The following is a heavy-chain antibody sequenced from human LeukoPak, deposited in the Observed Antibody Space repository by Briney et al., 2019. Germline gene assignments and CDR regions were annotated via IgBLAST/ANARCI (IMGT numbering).Heavy chain of an antibody. CDR3: ARKGIVARGYFDY. D-gene: IGHD3-22*01. CDR1: GYTFSGYY. CDR2: INPNSGGT. J-gene: IGHJ4*02. V-gene: IGHV1-2*02. Sequence: ASVEVSCKASGYTFSGYYMHWVRQAPGQGLEWMGWINPNSGGTNYAQKFQGRVTMTRDTSISTAYLELSRLRSDDTAVYYCARKGIVARGYFDYWGQGTLVTVSS.